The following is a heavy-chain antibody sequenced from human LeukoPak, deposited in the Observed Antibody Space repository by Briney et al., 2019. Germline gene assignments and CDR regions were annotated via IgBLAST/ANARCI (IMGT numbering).Heavy chain of an antibody. CDR3: ARKIYRGLRAAAGFFDS. CDR2: VNRSGNS. CDR1: GGSFSSYY. V-gene: IGHV4-34*01. D-gene: IGHD6-13*01. Sequence: SETLSLTCAVYGGSFSSYYWSWIRQPPGQGLEWIGEVNRSGNSNYNPSLKSRVTISVDTSKNQISLKLSSVTAADTAVYYCARKIYRGLRAAAGFFDSWGQGTLVTVSS. J-gene: IGHJ4*02.